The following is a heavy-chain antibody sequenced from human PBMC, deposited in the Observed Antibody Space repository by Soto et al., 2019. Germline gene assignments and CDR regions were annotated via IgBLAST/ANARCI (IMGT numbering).Heavy chain of an antibody. CDR1: GFTFSSYA. Sequence: HPGGSLRLSCAASGFTFSSYAMHWVRQAPGKGLEWVAVISYDGSNKYYADSVKGRFTISRDNSKNTLYLQMNSLRAEDTAVYYCAREGPTLDVWGQGTTVTVSS. J-gene: IGHJ6*02. CDR2: ISYDGSNK. CDR3: AREGPTLDV. V-gene: IGHV3-30-3*01.